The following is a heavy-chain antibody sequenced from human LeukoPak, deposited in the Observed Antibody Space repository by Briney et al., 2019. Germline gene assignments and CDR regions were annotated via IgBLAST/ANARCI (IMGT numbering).Heavy chain of an antibody. CDR2: ISGSGGST. CDR1: GFTFSSYA. Sequence: GGSLRLSCAASGFTFSSYAMSWVRKAPGKGLEWVSAISGSGGSTYYADSVKGRFTISRDNSKNTLYLQMNSLRAEDTAVYYCAKLPGRGSYYYGMGVWGQGTTVTVSS. J-gene: IGHJ6*02. CDR3: AKLPGRGSYYYGMGV. V-gene: IGHV3-23*01. D-gene: IGHD1-26*01.